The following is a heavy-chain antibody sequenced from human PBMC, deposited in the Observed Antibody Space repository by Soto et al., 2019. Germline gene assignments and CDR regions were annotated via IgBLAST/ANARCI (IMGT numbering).Heavy chain of an antibody. CDR1: GFSLSNARMG. J-gene: IGHJ6*03. D-gene: IGHD3-3*01. Sequence: SGPTLVNPTETLTLTCTVSGFSLSNARMGVSWIRQPPGKALEWLAHIFSNDEKSYSTSLKSRLTISKDTSKSQVVLTMTNMDPVDTATYYCARILRRITIFGVVIMGNGIYYMDVWGKGTTVTVSS. V-gene: IGHV2-26*01. CDR2: IFSNDEK. CDR3: ARILRRITIFGVVIMGNGIYYMDV.